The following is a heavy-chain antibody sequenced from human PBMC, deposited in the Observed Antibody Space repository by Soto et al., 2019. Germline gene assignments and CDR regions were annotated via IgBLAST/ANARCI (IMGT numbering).Heavy chain of an antibody. CDR1: GGSISGYY. CDR3: ARDYYDSSESMDV. V-gene: IGHV4-59*01. Sequence: SSETLSLTCTVSGGSISGYYWAWIRQPPGKRLEWIGYIYSSSGNTDYNPSLNRRATISIDMSKNQVSLRLRAVTAADTAMYYCARDYYDSSESMDVWGQGTTVTVSS. D-gene: IGHD3-22*01. J-gene: IGHJ6*02. CDR2: IYSSSGNT.